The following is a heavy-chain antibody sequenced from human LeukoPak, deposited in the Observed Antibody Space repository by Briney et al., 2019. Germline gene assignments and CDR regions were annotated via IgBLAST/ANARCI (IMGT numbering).Heavy chain of an antibody. V-gene: IGHV3-48*01. Sequence: GGSLTLSCAVSGLTLCSYSMKGARQARGEGVEGGSYISRRSSTRLYADSVKGRLNISRDNTKSSLYLQLNSLKAEDTAVYYCALDKSGSYFFPFDYWGQGTLVTVSS. J-gene: IGHJ4*02. CDR3: ALDKSGSYFFPFDY. D-gene: IGHD1-26*01. CDR2: ISRRSSTR. CDR1: GLTLCSYS.